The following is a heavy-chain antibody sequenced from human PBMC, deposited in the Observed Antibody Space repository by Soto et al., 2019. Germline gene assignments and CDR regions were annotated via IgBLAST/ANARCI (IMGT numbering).Heavy chain of an antibody. D-gene: IGHD2-2*02. V-gene: IGHV4-39*01. CDR3: ARLNQYCSSTSCYTGVYNWFDP. CDR2: IYYSGST. J-gene: IGHJ5*02. CDR1: GGSISSSSYY. Sequence: SETLSLTCTVSGGSISSSSYYWGWIRQPPGKGLEWIGSIYYSGSTYYNPSLKSRVTISVDTSKNQFSLKLSSVTAADTAVYYCARLNQYCSSTSCYTGVYNWFDPWGQGTLVTVSS.